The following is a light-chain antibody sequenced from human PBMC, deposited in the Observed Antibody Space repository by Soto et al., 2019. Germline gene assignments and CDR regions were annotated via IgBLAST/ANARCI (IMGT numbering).Light chain of an antibody. Sequence: EIVMTQSPATLSLSPGEGATLSCRASRSDNHNLAWYQQRPGQAPRLLIYGASTRASGIPVRFSGSGSGTEFTLSISRLQSEDFAVYYCQQYQSWPPMYTFGQGTKLQIK. J-gene: IGKJ2*01. CDR1: RSDNHN. CDR2: GAS. V-gene: IGKV3-15*01. CDR3: QQYQSWPPMYT.